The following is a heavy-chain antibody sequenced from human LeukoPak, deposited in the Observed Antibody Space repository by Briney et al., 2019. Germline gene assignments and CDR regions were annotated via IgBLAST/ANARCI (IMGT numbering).Heavy chain of an antibody. Sequence: SETLSLACTVSGGSISSYYWSWLRQPPGKGLEWIGYIYYSGSTNYNPSLKSRVTISVDTSKNQFSLKLSSVTAADTAVYYCARVGRYYYDSSGYSLPYYYYYMDVWGKGTTVTVSS. CDR1: GGSISSYY. CDR3: ARVGRYYYDSSGYSLPYYYYYMDV. D-gene: IGHD3-22*01. J-gene: IGHJ6*03. CDR2: IYYSGST. V-gene: IGHV4-59*01.